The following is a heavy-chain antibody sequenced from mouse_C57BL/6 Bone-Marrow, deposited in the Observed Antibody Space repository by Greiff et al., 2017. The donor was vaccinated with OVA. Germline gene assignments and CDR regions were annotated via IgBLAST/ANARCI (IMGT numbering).Heavy chain of an antibody. CDR3: ARPPLLLYGPYYFDY. J-gene: IGHJ2*01. D-gene: IGHD1-1*01. Sequence: QVQLQQSGAELARPGASVKLSCKASGYTFTSYGISWVKQRTGQGLEWIGEIYPRSGNTYYNEKFKGKATLTADKSSSTAYMELRSLTSEDSAVYVCARPPLLLYGPYYFDYWGQGTTLTVSS. V-gene: IGHV1-81*01. CDR1: GYTFTSYG. CDR2: IYPRSGNT.